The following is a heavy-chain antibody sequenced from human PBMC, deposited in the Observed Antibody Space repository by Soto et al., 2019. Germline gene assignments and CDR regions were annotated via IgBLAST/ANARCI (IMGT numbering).Heavy chain of an antibody. J-gene: IGHJ6*03. Sequence: GESLKISCKGSGYSFTSYWIGWVRQMPGKGLEWMGIIYPGDSDTRYSPSFQGQVTISADKSISTAYLQWSSLKASDTAMYYCARRYYYGSGSYYYYYMDVWGKGTTVTVSS. CDR2: IYPGDSDT. CDR3: ARRYYYGSGSYYYYYMDV. CDR1: GYSFTSYW. D-gene: IGHD3-10*01. V-gene: IGHV5-51*01.